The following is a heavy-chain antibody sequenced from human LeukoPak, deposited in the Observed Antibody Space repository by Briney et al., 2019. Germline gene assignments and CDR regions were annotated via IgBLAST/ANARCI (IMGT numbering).Heavy chain of an antibody. J-gene: IGHJ4*02. CDR3: ARIGNYYFDY. Sequence: PSGTLSLTCAVSGGSISSGNWWTWVRQPPGKGLDWIGEIYHSGSTNYNPSLRSRVTISVDKSKNQFSLKLTSVTAADTAVYFCARIGNYYFDYWGQGTLVTVSS. CDR2: IYHSGST. CDR1: GGSISSGNW. V-gene: IGHV4-4*02. D-gene: IGHD1-1*01.